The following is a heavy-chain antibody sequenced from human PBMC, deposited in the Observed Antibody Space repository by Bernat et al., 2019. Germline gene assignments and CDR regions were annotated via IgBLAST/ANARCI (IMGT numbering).Heavy chain of an antibody. V-gene: IGHV4-4*02. D-gene: IGHD3-10*01. CDR3: ARIDRGWYGEEGCYYCYGMDV. J-gene: IGHJ6*02. Sequence: QVQLQESGPGLVKPSGTLSLTCAVSGGSISSSNWWSWVRQPPGKGLEWIGEINHSGSTNYNPSLKSRVTISVDKSKNQFSLKLSSVTAADTAVYYCARIDRGWYGEEGCYYCYGMDVWGQGTMVTVSS. CDR2: INHSGST. CDR1: GGSISSSNW.